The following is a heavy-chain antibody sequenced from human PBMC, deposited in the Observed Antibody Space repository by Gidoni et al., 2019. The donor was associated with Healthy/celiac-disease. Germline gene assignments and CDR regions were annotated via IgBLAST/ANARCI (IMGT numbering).Heavy chain of an antibody. CDR3: ARDPYGSGSYRGGKFDY. CDR1: GGSISSYY. J-gene: IGHJ4*02. V-gene: IGHV4-59*01. Sequence: QVQLQESGPGLVKPSETLSLTCTVSGGSISSYYWSWIRQPPGKGLEWIGYIYYSGSTNYTPSLKSRVTISVDTSKNQFSLKLSSVTAADTAVYYCARDPYGSGSYRGGKFDYWGQGTLVTVSS. CDR2: IYYSGST. D-gene: IGHD3-10*01.